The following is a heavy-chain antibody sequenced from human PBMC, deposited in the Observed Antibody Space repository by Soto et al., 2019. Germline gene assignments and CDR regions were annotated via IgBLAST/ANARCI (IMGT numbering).Heavy chain of an antibody. CDR1: GFSLNTDRVG. Sequence: QITLKESGPTLVEPTQTLTLTCTFSGFSLNTDRVGVAWIRQPPGKALEWLALIYWDDDDRYSPSLKSRVTTPQYSTKHPVLLTMTNMGPLDTGTYYCAPADGVVTGYFGGFASWGPGTLVTVSS. CDR2: IYWDDDD. V-gene: IGHV2-5*02. D-gene: IGHD3-9*01. J-gene: IGHJ4*02. CDR3: APADGVVTGYFGGFAS.